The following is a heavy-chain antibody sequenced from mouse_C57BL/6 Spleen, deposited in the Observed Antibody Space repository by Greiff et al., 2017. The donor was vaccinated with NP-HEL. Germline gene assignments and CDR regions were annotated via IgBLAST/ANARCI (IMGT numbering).Heavy chain of an antibody. CDR2: INPNYGTT. Sequence: EVQLQQSGPELVKPGASVKISCKASGYSFTDYNMNWVKQSNGKSLEWIGVINPNYGTTSYNQKFKGKATLNVDQSSSTAYMQLNSLTSEDSAVYYCARGGGLRRRGYWYFDVWGTGTTVTVSS. V-gene: IGHV1-39*01. D-gene: IGHD2-2*01. J-gene: IGHJ1*03. CDR3: ARGGGLRRRGYWYFDV. CDR1: GYSFTDYN.